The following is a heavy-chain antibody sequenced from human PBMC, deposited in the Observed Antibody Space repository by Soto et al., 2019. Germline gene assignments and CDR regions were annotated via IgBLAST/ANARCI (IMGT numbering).Heavy chain of an antibody. V-gene: IGHV3-23*01. J-gene: IGHJ4*02. D-gene: IGHD6-19*01. CDR2: MSGSGSRT. Sequence: GGSLRLSCAASGFTFSNYAMSWVRQAPGKGLEWVSAMSGSGSRTYYADSVKGRFTISRDNSRNTLYLQMNSLRAEDTAVYYCAKRTGSGWSGVTYSDYWGQGTLVTVSS. CDR1: GFTFSNYA. CDR3: AKRTGSGWSGVTYSDY.